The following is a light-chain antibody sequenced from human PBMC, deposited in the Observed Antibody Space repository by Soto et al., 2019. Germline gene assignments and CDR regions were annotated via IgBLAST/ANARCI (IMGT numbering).Light chain of an antibody. Sequence: QPVLTQSPSASASLGASVKLTCTLSSGHSSYSIAWHQQQPEKGPRYLRKLNSDGSHIKGDGIPDRFSGSSSGAERYLTISSLQSEDEADYYCQTWGTGIVVFGGGTKLTVL. CDR1: SGHSSYS. CDR2: LNSDGSH. J-gene: IGLJ2*01. V-gene: IGLV4-69*01. CDR3: QTWGTGIVV.